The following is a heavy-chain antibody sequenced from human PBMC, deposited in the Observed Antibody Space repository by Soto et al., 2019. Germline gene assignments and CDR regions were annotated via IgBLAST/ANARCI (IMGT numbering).Heavy chain of an antibody. D-gene: IGHD1-7*01. Sequence: SETLSLTCNVSGASVTNDRYYWSWIRQPPGKGLEWIGYIYYTGTTHYNPSVKSRVSILLDTSKDQFSLKLTSVSVADAAIYYCATILHSYGTNWVDSWGQGTMVTVS. J-gene: IGHJ5*01. CDR2: IYYTGTT. CDR3: ATILHSYGTNWVDS. V-gene: IGHV4-30-4*01. CDR1: GASVTNDRYY.